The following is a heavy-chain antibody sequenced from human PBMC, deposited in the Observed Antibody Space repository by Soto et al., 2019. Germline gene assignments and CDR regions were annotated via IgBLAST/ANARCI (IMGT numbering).Heavy chain of an antibody. J-gene: IGHJ4*02. CDR2: VSYDGSNK. D-gene: IGHD3-16*01. CDR3: AEDREVLIPKYYFDY. CDR1: GFTFSSHG. Sequence: PGGSLRLSCAASGFTFSSHGMHWVRQAPGKGLEWVAIVSYDGSNKYYADSVKGRFTISRDNSKNTLHLQMNSLRAEDTAVYHCAEDREVLIPKYYFDYWGQGTLVTVSS. V-gene: IGHV3-30*18.